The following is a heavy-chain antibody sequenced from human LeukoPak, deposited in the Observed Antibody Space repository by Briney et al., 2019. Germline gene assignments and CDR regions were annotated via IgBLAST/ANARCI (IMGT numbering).Heavy chain of an antibody. CDR3: ARGILRDYYDSSGFYHRGGVGY. CDR1: GGSVSTGSYY. Sequence: PSETLSLTCTVPGGSVSTGSYYWSWIRQPAGRGLEWIGHIHTSGTMNYNASLKSRVRISVETSKNQFSLRLSSVTAADTAVYFCARGILRDYYDSSGFYHRGGVGYWGQGTLVTVSS. D-gene: IGHD3-22*01. J-gene: IGHJ4*02. CDR2: IHTSGTM. V-gene: IGHV4-61*09.